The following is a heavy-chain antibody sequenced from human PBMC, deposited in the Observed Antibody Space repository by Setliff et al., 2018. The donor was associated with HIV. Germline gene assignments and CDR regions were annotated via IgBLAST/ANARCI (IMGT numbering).Heavy chain of an antibody. J-gene: IGHJ6*03. D-gene: IGHD6-13*01. CDR3: VRVSCSSWYSIPRNYYYSMDV. CDR1: GGSFSGYY. V-gene: IGHV4-34*01. CDR2: INHSGST. Sequence: PSETLSLTCAVYGGSFSGYYWSWVRQPPGKGLEWIGEINHSGSTNYNPPLKSRVTVSVDTSKNQFSLKVSSVTAADTAVYYCVRVSCSSWYSIPRNYYYSMDVWGEGTTVTVSS.